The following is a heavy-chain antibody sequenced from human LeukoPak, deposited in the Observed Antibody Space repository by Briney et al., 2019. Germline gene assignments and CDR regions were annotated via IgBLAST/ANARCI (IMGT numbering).Heavy chain of an antibody. D-gene: IGHD1-26*01. V-gene: IGHV3-48*04. CDR1: GFTFSSYS. Sequence: GGSLRLSCAASGFTFSSYSMNWVRQAPGKGLEWVSYISSSSSTIYYADSVKGRFTISRDNAKNSLYLQMNSLRAEDTAVYYCARDLLRWELYTLRGWFDPWGQGTLVTVSS. CDR3: ARDLLRWELYTLRGWFDP. CDR2: ISSSSSTI. J-gene: IGHJ5*02.